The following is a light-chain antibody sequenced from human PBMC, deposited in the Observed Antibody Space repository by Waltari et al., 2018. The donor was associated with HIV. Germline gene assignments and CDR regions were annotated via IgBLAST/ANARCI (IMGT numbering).Light chain of an antibody. Sequence: LTQPASVSGNPGQSVTITCTGTSSDVGGYNLVSWYQQHPGKAPKLMIYEVSKRPSGVSNRFSGSKSGNTASLTISGLQAEDEADYYCCAYAGSTTYVIFGGGTKLTVL. CDR1: SSDVGGYNL. CDR3: CAYAGSTTYVI. CDR2: EVS. V-gene: IGLV2-23*02. J-gene: IGLJ2*01.